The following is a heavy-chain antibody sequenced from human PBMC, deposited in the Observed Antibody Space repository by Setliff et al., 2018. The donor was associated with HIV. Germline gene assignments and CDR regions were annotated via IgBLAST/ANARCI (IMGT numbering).Heavy chain of an antibody. D-gene: IGHD3-10*01. Sequence: LSLTCTVSGGSISSGDYYWSWIRQPPGKGLEWIGYIYYSGSTYYNPSLKSRVTISVDTSKNQFSLKLSSVTAADTAVYYCARERTQENGSGSYYPAFDYWGQGTLVTVSS. J-gene: IGHJ4*02. CDR1: GGSISSGDYY. CDR3: ARERTQENGSGSYYPAFDY. V-gene: IGHV4-30-4*08. CDR2: IYYSGST.